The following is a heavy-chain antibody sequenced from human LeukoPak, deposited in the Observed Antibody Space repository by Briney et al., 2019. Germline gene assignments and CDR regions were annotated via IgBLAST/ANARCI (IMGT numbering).Heavy chain of an antibody. Sequence: SVKVSCKASGGTFSSYAISWVRQTPGQGLEWMGGIIPIFGTANYAQKFQGRVTITADESTSTAYMELSSLRSEDTAVYYCARVGGLYYYYYGMDVWGQGTTVTVSS. J-gene: IGHJ6*02. CDR1: GGTFSSYA. CDR3: ARVGGLYYYYYGMDV. V-gene: IGHV1-69*01. D-gene: IGHD3-16*01. CDR2: IIPIFGTA.